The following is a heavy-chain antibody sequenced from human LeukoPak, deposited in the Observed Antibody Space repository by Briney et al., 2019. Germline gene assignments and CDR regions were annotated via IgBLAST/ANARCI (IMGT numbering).Heavy chain of an antibody. CDR2: ISNDGSSK. J-gene: IGHJ6*02. Sequence: PGGSLRLSCAASGFTFTTYAIPWVRQAPGKGLEWVAVISNDGSSKYYADSVKGRFTISRDNSMNTLFVQMNSLRTEDTAVYYCARDFRWYSYPEYYYYGLDVWGQGTTVTVSS. CDR1: GFTFTTYA. V-gene: IGHV3-30-3*01. D-gene: IGHD4-23*01. CDR3: ARDFRWYSYPEYYYYGLDV.